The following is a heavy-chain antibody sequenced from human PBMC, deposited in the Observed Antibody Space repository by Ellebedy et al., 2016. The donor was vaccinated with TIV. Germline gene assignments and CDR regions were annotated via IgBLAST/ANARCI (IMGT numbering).Heavy chain of an antibody. CDR3: AREGFLGDIVVVPAARVGYYFDY. CDR1: GFTFSSYA. J-gene: IGHJ4*02. Sequence: GGSLRLXCAASGFTFSSYAMHWVRQAPGKGLEWVAVISYDGGNKYYADSVKGRFTISRDNSKNTLYLQMNSLRAEDTAVYYCAREGFLGDIVVVPAARVGYYFDYWGQGTLVTVSS. D-gene: IGHD2-2*01. V-gene: IGHV3-30-3*01. CDR2: ISYDGGNK.